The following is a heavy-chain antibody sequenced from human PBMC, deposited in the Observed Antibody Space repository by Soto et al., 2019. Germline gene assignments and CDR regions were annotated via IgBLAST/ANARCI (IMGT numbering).Heavy chain of an antibody. J-gene: IGHJ5*02. V-gene: IGHV4-31*03. Sequence: QVQLQESGPGLVKPSQTLSLTCTVSGGSISSGGYYWSWIRQHPGKGLEWIGYIYYSGSTYYNPSLKSRVTISVDTSKNQFSLKLSSVTAADTAVYYCARVHYDFWSGLNPQVPNRWFDPWGQGTLVTVSS. CDR2: IYYSGST. D-gene: IGHD3-3*01. CDR1: GGSISSGGYY. CDR3: ARVHYDFWSGLNPQVPNRWFDP.